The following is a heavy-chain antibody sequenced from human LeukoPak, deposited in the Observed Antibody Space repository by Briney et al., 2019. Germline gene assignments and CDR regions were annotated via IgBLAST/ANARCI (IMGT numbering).Heavy chain of an antibody. D-gene: IGHD2-15*01. CDR2: ISAYNGNT. CDR1: GYTFTSYG. CDR3: ARTRYCSGGSCLDY. Sequence: ASVKVSCKASGYTFTSYGISWVRQAPGLGREWMGWISAYNGNTNYAQKLQGRVTMTTDTSTSTAYMELRSLRSDDTAVYYCARTRYCSGGSCLDYWGQGTLVTVSS. V-gene: IGHV1-18*01. J-gene: IGHJ4*02.